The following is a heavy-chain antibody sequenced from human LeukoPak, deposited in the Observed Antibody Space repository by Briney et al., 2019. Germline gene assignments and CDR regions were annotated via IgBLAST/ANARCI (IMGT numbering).Heavy chain of an antibody. CDR3: AKEFGSYSPPY. D-gene: IGHD1-26*01. CDR1: GFTFSSYA. CDR2: ISGSGGST. Sequence: GGSLRLSCAASGFTFSSYAMSWVRQAPGEGLEWVSAISGSGGSTYYADSVKGRLTISRANSTNTLSLQMNSLRAEARAVYYCAKEFGSYSPPYWGQGTLVTVSS. V-gene: IGHV3-23*01. J-gene: IGHJ4*02.